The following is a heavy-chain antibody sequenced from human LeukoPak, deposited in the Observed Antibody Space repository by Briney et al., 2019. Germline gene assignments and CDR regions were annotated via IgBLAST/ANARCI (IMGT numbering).Heavy chain of an antibody. Sequence: GSLRLSCAASGFTFSSYSMNWVRQAPGKGLEWVSSISSSSSYIYYADSVKGRFTISRHNAKNSLYLQMNSLRAEDKAVYYCARDIVGATKVGYWGQGTLVTVSS. CDR1: GFTFSSYS. D-gene: IGHD1-26*01. CDR2: ISSSSSYI. J-gene: IGHJ4*02. CDR3: ARDIVGATKVGY. V-gene: IGHV3-21*01.